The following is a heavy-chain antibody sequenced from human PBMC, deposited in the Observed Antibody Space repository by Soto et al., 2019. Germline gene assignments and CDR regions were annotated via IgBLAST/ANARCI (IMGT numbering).Heavy chain of an antibody. CDR3: AKDSGQHSSGLFDY. J-gene: IGHJ4*02. D-gene: IGHD6-19*01. CDR1: GFTFSSYA. CDR2: ISGSGGST. V-gene: IGHV3-23*01. Sequence: GSLRLSCAASGFTFSSYAMSWVRQAPGKGLEWASAISGSGGSTYYADSVKGRFTISRDNSKNTLYLQMNSLRAEDTAVYYCAKDSGQHSSGLFDYWGQGTLVTVSS.